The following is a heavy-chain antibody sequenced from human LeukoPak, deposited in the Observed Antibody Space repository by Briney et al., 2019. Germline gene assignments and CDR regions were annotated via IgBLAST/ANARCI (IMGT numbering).Heavy chain of an antibody. CDR1: GGSISSSSYY. J-gene: IGHJ4*02. V-gene: IGHV4-39*01. CDR3: ARRLVGTLDY. D-gene: IGHD2/OR15-2a*01. Sequence: SETLSLTCTVSGGSISSSSYYWGWIRQSPGMGLEWIGNIYYSGSTYYNPSLKSRVTISVDTSKNQFSLKLNSVTAADTAVYYCARRLVGTLDYWGQGTLVTVSS. CDR2: IYYSGST.